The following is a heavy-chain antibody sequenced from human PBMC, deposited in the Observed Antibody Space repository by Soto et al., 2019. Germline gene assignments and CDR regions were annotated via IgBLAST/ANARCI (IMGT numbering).Heavy chain of an antibody. Sequence: KPSETLSLTCAVYGGSFSGYYWSWIRQPPGKGLEWIGEINHSGSTNYNPSLKSRVTISVDTSKNQFSLKLISLTAADTAVYSCARDRSAFEYSSSSYGMDVWGQGTTVTASS. J-gene: IGHJ6*01. CDR3: ARDRSAFEYSSSSYGMDV. D-gene: IGHD6-6*01. V-gene: IGHV4-34*01. CDR2: INHSGST. CDR1: GGSFSGYY.